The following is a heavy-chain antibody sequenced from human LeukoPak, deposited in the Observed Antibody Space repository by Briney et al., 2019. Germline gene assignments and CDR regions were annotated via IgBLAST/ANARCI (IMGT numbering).Heavy chain of an antibody. V-gene: IGHV3-48*01. CDR2: ISSSSSTI. Sequence: RTGGSLRLSCAASGFTFSSYSMNWVRQAPGKGLEWVSYISSSSSTIYYADSVKGRFTISRDNAKNSLYLQMNSLRAEDTAVYYCARLDDYGDYVLWGQGTLVTVSS. CDR1: GFTFSSYS. D-gene: IGHD4-17*01. CDR3: ARLDDYGDYVL. J-gene: IGHJ4*02.